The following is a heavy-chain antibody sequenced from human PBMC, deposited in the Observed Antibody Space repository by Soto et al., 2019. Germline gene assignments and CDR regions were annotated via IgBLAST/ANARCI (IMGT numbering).Heavy chain of an antibody. CDR1: GYTFTGYY. CDR2: INPNSGGT. D-gene: IGHD3-16*02. Sequence: QVQLVQSGAEVKKPGASVKVSCKASGYTFTGYYMHWVRQAPGQGLEWMGWINPNSGGTNYAQKFQGWVTMTRDTSISTAYMGLSRLRSDDTAVYYCALGADYDYIWGSYRSEYFQHWGQGTLVTVSS. V-gene: IGHV1-2*04. J-gene: IGHJ1*01. CDR3: ALGADYDYIWGSYRSEYFQH.